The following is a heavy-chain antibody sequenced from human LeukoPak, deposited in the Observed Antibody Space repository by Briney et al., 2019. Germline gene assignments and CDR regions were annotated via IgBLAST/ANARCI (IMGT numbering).Heavy chain of an antibody. D-gene: IGHD3-16*01. CDR1: GFTFSSYW. CDR3: AKEVRGDAFDI. J-gene: IGHJ3*02. V-gene: IGHV3-7*04. CDR2: IKKDGSEK. Sequence: GGSLRLSCAASGFTFSSYWMSWVRQAPGKGLEWVANIKKDGSEKYYVDSVKGRFTISRDNTKNTLFLQMNSLRAEDTAVYYCAKEVRGDAFDIWGQGTMVAVSS.